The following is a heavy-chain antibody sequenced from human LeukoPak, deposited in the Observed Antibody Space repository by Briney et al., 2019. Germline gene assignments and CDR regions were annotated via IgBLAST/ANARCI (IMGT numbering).Heavy chain of an antibody. J-gene: IGHJ5*02. CDR2: IYPGDSDT. CDR3: ARDVGKWFDT. D-gene: IGHD1-26*01. CDR1: GYSFFSKW. Sequence: GGALKISRKGFGYSFFSKWNALVRQMARKRLEWMGIIYPGDSDTRYSPSFQGQVTISADKSISTAYLQWSSLKASDTAMYYCARDVGKWFDTWGQGTLVTVSS. V-gene: IGHV5-51*01.